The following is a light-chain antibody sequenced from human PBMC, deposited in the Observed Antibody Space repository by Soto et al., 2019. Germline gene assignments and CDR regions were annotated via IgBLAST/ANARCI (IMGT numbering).Light chain of an antibody. Sequence: QSALTQPASVSGSPGQSITISCTGTSSDVGSYNLVSWYQQHPGKAPKLMIYEVSKRPSGVSNRFSGSKSGNTASLTISGLQAEDEADYYCCSDAGNDVFGTGTKVTVL. CDR1: SSDVGSYNL. CDR3: CSDAGNDV. V-gene: IGLV2-23*02. CDR2: EVS. J-gene: IGLJ1*01.